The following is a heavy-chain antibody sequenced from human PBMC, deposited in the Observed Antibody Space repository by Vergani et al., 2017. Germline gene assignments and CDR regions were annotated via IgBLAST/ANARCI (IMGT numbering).Heavy chain of an antibody. CDR3: ARGLWDCTHIRCSPPSY. V-gene: IGHV3-9*01. Sequence: EVQLVESGGGLVQPGRSLRLSCAASGFRFDDYAMHWVRQGPGKGLEWVSGISWNSANIDYADSVKGRFTISRDNTKNSIHLQMNSLRAEDTAMYFCARGLWDCTHIRCSPPSYWGQGTQVTVSS. D-gene: IGHD2-8*01. CDR1: GFRFDDYA. J-gene: IGHJ4*02. CDR2: ISWNSANI.